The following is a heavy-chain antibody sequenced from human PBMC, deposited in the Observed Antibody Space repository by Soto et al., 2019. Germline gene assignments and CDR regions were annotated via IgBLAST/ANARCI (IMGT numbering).Heavy chain of an antibody. D-gene: IGHD3-3*01. CDR2: ISGSGGST. Sequence: VQLVESGGGVVQPGRSLRLSCAASGFTFSSYGMHWVRQAPGKGLEWVSAISGSGGSTYYADSVKGRFTISRDNSKNTLYLQMNSLRAEDTAVYYCAKEADFWSGYSHYFDYWGQGTLVTVSS. CDR3: AKEADFWSGYSHYFDY. CDR1: GFTFSSYG. V-gene: IGHV3-23*04. J-gene: IGHJ4*02.